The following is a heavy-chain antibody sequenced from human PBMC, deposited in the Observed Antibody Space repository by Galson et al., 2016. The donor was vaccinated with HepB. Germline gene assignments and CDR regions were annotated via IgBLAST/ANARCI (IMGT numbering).Heavy chain of an antibody. CDR1: GYTFTSYG. J-gene: IGHJ3*02. Sequence: SVKVSCKASGYTFTSYGITWVRQAPGQGLEWLGGIIPIFGTSKYAQKFQGRVTITADESTSTAYMDLSSLRSEDTAVYYCARVHSAYYGATLNDAFDIWGQGTMVTVSS. V-gene: IGHV1-69*13. CDR2: IIPIFGTS. CDR3: ARVHSAYYGATLNDAFDI. D-gene: IGHD3-22*01.